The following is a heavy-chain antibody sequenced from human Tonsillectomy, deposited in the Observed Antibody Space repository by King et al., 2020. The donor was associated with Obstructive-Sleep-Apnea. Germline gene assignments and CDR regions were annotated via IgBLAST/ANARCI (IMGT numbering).Heavy chain of an antibody. CDR2: INHSGST. V-gene: IGHV4-34*01. D-gene: IGHD6-19*01. CDR1: GGSFSGYY. J-gene: IGHJ6*02. CDR3: ARGSGWYESPVIMDV. Sequence: VQLQQWGAGLLKPSETLSLTCAVYGGSFSGYYWSWIRQPPGKGLEWIGEINHSGSTNYNPSLKSRVTISVDTSKNQFSLKLSSVTAADTAVYYCARGSGWYESPVIMDVWGQGTTVTVSS.